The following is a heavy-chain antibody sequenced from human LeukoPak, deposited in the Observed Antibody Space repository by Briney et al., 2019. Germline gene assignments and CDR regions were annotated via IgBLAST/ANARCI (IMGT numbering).Heavy chain of an antibody. V-gene: IGHV4-59*01. CDR1: GGSISSYY. D-gene: IGHD6-13*01. CDR3: ARSGLYSSPYYFDY. CDR2: IYYSGST. Sequence: SVTLSLTCTVSGGSISSYYWSWIRQPPGKGLEWIGYIYYSGSTNYNPSLKSRVTISVDTSKNQFSLKLSSVTAADTAVYYCARSGLYSSPYYFDYWGQGTLVTVSS. J-gene: IGHJ4*02.